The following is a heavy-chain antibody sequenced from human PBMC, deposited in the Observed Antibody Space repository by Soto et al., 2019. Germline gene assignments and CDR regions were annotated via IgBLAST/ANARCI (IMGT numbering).Heavy chain of an antibody. J-gene: IGHJ4*02. CDR1: GFTLGDHY. D-gene: IGHD3-10*02. V-gene: IGHV3-11*03. CDR3: ARSGDNYNVLDY. Sequence: PVGSLRLSCAASGFTLGDHYMSWIRQAPGKGLEWVSFSSNSGTFTKYADSVKGRFTISRDNAKNSLYLQINSLRGVDTAIYFCARSGDNYNVLDYWGPGTPVTVSS. CDR2: SSNSGTFT.